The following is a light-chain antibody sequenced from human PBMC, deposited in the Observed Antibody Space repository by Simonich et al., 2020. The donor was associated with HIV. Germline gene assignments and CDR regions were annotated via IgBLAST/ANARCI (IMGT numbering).Light chain of an antibody. J-gene: IGLJ1*01. V-gene: IGLV3-21*03. Sequence: SYVLTQPPSVSVAPGKTATITCGGNNIGIKSVHWYQQKPGPAPVLVFYDDSDRSSGIPERFSGSNSGNTATLTISRVEAGDEADYYCQVWDGTGDHLNYVFGTGTKVTAL. CDR1: NIGIKS. CDR2: DDS. CDR3: QVWDGTGDHLNYV.